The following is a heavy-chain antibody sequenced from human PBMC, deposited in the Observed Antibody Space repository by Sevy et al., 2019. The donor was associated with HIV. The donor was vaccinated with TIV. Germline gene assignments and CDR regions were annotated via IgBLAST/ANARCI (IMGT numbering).Heavy chain of an antibody. CDR3: ARDSNDYGDYRLSYYFDY. Sequence: GGSLRLSCAASGFTFSSHGMHWVRQTPGKGLEWVAVIYDDGRNKYYADFVKGGFTMSRDNSKNTLHLQMNSLIAEDTALYYCARDSNDYGDYRLSYYFDYWGQGTLVTVSS. CDR1: GFTFSSHG. CDR2: IYDDGRNK. V-gene: IGHV3-33*01. J-gene: IGHJ4*02. D-gene: IGHD4-17*01.